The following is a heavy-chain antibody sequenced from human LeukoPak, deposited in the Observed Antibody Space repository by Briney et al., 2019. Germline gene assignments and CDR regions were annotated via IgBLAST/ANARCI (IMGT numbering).Heavy chain of an antibody. CDR3: AGGWYYDSTGGYYFDY. CDR1: GYIFTAYY. J-gene: IGHJ4*02. D-gene: IGHD3-22*01. Sequence: ASVKVSCKASGYIFTAYYMYWVRQAPGQGLEWMGWINPNSGDTKYAQKFQGRVTMTRDTSINTAYMEMSSLRSDDTAVYYCAGGWYYDSTGGYYFDYWGQGTLVTVSS. CDR2: INPNSGDT. V-gene: IGHV1-2*02.